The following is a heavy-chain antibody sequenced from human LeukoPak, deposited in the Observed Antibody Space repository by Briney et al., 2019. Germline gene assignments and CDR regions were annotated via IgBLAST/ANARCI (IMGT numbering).Heavy chain of an antibody. Sequence: GGSLRLSCAASAFSFSNYNMNWVRQAPGKGLEWVSAISGSGGYTYYADSVKGRFTISRDNSKNTLYLQMNSLRAEDTAVYYCAKAPYGSGSYYCGYWGQGTLVTVSS. V-gene: IGHV3-23*01. CDR3: AKAPYGSGSYYCGY. CDR2: ISGSGGYT. J-gene: IGHJ4*02. D-gene: IGHD3-10*01. CDR1: AFSFSNYN.